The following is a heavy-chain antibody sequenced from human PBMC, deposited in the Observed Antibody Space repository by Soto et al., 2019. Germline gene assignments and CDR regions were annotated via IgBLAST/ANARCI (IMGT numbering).Heavy chain of an antibody. V-gene: IGHV1-69*02. CDR2: IFPLTDIP. CDR1: GGTFRNYP. Sequence: QVQLVQSGTEVKKPGSSVKVSCKASGGTFRNYPINWVRQAPGQGLEWMGSIFPLTDIPDYAQNFQARLTISPDKSTSTAYIELSSLTSDDTAMYFCARGPLVVLNYFESWGQGTLVTVSS. J-gene: IGHJ4*02. CDR3: ARGPLVVLNYFES.